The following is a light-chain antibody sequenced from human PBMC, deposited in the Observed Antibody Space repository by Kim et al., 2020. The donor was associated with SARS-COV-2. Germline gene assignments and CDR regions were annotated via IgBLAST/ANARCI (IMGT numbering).Light chain of an antibody. Sequence: SPGERATLSSRASQSVGGNSLAWYQHKPGQAPRLLIYGASSRPTGIPDRVSGSGSGTDFTLTMSRLEPEDFAVYYCQQYGSSPFTFGPGTKVDIK. V-gene: IGKV3-20*01. CDR3: QQYGSSPFT. CDR1: QSVGGNS. J-gene: IGKJ3*01. CDR2: GAS.